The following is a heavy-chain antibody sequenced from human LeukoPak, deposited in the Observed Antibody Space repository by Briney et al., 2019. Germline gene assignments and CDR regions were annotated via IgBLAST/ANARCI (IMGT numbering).Heavy chain of an antibody. CDR3: AKASVVVPATMAH. Sequence: PGGSLRLSCAASGFTFSSYWMHWVRQAPGKGLVWVSRINSDGSSTSYADSVKGRFTISRDNSKNTLYLQMNSLRAEDTAVYYCAKASVVVPATMAHWGQGTLVTVSS. D-gene: IGHD2-2*01. CDR2: INSDGSST. V-gene: IGHV3-74*01. CDR1: GFTFSSYW. J-gene: IGHJ4*02.